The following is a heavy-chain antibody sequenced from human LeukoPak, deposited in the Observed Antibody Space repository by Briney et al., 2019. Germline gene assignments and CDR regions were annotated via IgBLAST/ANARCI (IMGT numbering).Heavy chain of an antibody. Sequence: ASVKVSCKASGYTFTSYAMHWVRQAPGQRLEWMGWISAYNGNTNYAQKLQGRVTMTTDTSTSTAYMELRSLRSDDTAVYYCARDDAVVTAINDYWGQGTLVTVSS. D-gene: IGHD2-21*02. CDR1: GYTFTSYA. V-gene: IGHV1-18*01. CDR2: ISAYNGNT. J-gene: IGHJ4*02. CDR3: ARDDAVVTAINDY.